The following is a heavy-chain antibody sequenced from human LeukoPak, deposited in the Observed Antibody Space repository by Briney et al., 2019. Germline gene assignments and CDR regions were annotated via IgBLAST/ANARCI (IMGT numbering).Heavy chain of an antibody. D-gene: IGHD1-14*01. CDR2: ISNSGGTT. J-gene: IGHJ4*02. CDR3: AKATGYLL. CDR1: GFTFSSYA. V-gene: IGHV3-23*01. Sequence: LPGGSLRLSCAASGFTFSSYAMSWVRQAPGKGLEWVSTISNSGGTTYYADSVKGRFTISRDDSENTLHLQMNSLRAEDTAVYYCAKATGYLLWGQGTLVTVSS.